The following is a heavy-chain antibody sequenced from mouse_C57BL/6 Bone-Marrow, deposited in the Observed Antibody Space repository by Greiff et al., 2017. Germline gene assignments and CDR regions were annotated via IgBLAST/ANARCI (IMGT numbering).Heavy chain of an antibody. CDR3: ARNWSIGTHYSWFAY. CDR2: IWSGGST. Sequence: VQLQQSGPGLVQPSQSLSITCTVSGFSLTSYGVHWVRQSPGKGLEWLGVIWSGGSTDYTAAFISRLSISKDNSKSQVFFKMNILQADDTAIYYCARNWSIGTHYSWFAYWGQGTLVTVSA. J-gene: IGHJ3*01. V-gene: IGHV2-2*01. D-gene: IGHD1-2*01. CDR1: GFSLTSYG.